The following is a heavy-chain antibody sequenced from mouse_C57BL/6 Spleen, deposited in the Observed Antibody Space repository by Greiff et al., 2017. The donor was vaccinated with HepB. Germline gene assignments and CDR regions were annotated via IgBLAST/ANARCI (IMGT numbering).Heavy chain of an antibody. J-gene: IGHJ2*01. CDR2: ISSGGDYI. Sequence: DVMLVESGEGLVKPGGSLKLSCAASGFTFSSYAMSWVRQTPEKRLEWVAYISSGGDYIYYADTVKGRFTISRDNARNTLYLQMSSLKSEDTAMYYCTRLITTVVADFDYWGQGTTLTVSS. D-gene: IGHD1-1*01. V-gene: IGHV5-9-1*02. CDR1: GFTFSSYA. CDR3: TRLITTVVADFDY.